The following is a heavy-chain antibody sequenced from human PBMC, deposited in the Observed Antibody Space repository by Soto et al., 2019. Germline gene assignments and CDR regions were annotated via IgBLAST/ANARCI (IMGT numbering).Heavy chain of an antibody. J-gene: IGHJ6*02. D-gene: IGHD4-17*01. CDR1: GAAISSGGHF. V-gene: IGHV4-30-4*08. Sequence: PSETLSLTCTVSGAAISSGGHFWTWIRQPPGKGLEWIGYIYYTGSTFNNPSLKSRVSISIDTSKTQFSLKLSSVTAADTAVYYCARIHFGDEPSYYYYGMDVWGQGTTVTVSS. CDR2: IYYTGST. CDR3: ARIHFGDEPSYYYYGMDV.